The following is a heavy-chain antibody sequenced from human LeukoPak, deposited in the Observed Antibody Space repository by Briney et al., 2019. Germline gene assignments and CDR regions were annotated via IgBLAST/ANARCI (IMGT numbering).Heavy chain of an antibody. D-gene: IGHD3-22*01. CDR3: AKDSSSYDWGYMDV. Sequence: GGSLRLSCAASGFTFSSYAMHWVRQAPGKGLEWVSLIGGSDGRTRYADSMKGRFTISRDNSKNTLYLGMNSLRAEDTAVYYCAKDSSSYDWGYMDVWGKGTTVTISS. J-gene: IGHJ6*03. CDR2: IGGSDGRT. V-gene: IGHV3-23*01. CDR1: GFTFSSYA.